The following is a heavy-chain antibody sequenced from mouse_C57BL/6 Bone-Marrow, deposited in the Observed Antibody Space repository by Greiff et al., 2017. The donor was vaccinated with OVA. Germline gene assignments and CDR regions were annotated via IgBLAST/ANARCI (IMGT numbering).Heavy chain of an antibody. CDR1: GFSLTSYG. CDR3: ASWGYYDKGYAMDY. D-gene: IGHD2-4*01. J-gene: IGHJ4*01. Sequence: QVQLQQSGPGLVAPSQSLSITCTVSGFSLTSYGVDWVRQSPGKGLEWLGVIWGVGSTNYNSALKSSLSIRKDNSKSPVFLIMNRLQTDDTAMYYCASWGYYDKGYAMDYWGQGTSVTVSS. CDR2: IWGVGST. V-gene: IGHV2-6*01.